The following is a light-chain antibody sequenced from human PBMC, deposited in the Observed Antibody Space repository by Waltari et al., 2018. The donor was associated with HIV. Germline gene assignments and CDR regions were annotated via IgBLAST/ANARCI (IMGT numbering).Light chain of an antibody. J-gene: IGKJ2*01. CDR2: DAS. V-gene: IGKV1-39*01. CDR3: QKSDNTPYT. Sequence: DIQMTQSPSSLSASVGDRVTISCRASQSIGRRLNWSQHKPGKAPKLLIYDASTLRSGVPSRFSASGSGTEFTLIISSLQGEDIATYYCQKSDNTPYTFGQGTKLEIK. CDR1: QSIGRR.